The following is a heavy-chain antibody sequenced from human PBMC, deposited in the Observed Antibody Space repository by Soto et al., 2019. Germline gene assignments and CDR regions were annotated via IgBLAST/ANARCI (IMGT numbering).Heavy chain of an antibody. CDR2: ISYDGSNK. J-gene: IGHJ4*02. CDR1: GFTFSSYA. Sequence: QVQLVESGGGVVQPGRSLRLSCAASGFTFSSYAMHWVRQAPGKGLEWVAVISYDGSNKYYADSVKGRFTISRDNXTNTLYLQMNSLRAEDTAVYYCARVYGIVGATTPDYWGQGTLVTVSS. D-gene: IGHD1-26*01. CDR3: ARVYGIVGATTPDY. V-gene: IGHV3-30-3*01.